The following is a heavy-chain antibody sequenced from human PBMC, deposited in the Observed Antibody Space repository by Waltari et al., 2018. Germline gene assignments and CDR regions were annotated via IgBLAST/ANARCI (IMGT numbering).Heavy chain of an antibody. D-gene: IGHD2-2*01. CDR2: IDSGGST. CDR3: ARVLSAAVDY. Sequence: EVQLVESGGGLIQPGGSLRLSCEVSGFTCSSNDMGWVRQDPGKGLEWVSVIDSGGSTYYADSVKGRFTISRDNSKNTLYLQMNSLRAEDTAVYYCARVLSAAVDYWGQGTLVTVSS. CDR1: GFTCSSND. V-gene: IGHV3-53*01. J-gene: IGHJ4*02.